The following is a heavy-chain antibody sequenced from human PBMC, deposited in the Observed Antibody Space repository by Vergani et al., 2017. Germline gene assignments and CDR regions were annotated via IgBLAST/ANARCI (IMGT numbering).Heavy chain of an antibody. CDR2: ISAYNGTT. CDR1: GYTFTSYG. J-gene: IGHJ4*02. Sequence: QVQLVQSGAEVKTPRASVTVSCKASGYTFTSYGISWVRQAPGQGLEWMGWISAYNGTTNSAQKIQGRVTMTTDKYTSIAYMELRSLRSDDTAVYYCARDNYDLWSGYYGSWGQGTLVTVSS. CDR3: ARDNYDLWSGYYGS. D-gene: IGHD3-3*01. V-gene: IGHV1-18*01.